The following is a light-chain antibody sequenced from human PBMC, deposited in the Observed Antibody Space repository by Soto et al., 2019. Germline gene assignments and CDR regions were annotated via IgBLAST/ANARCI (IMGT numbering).Light chain of an antibody. V-gene: IGKV1-39*01. CDR2: AAS. CDR3: QQNYSDPLT. J-gene: IGKJ2*01. Sequence: DIQMTQSPSSLSASVGDRVTITCRASQNIRTYLNGYQQRPGKAPKFLIYAASSWQDGVPSRFSGGESGKNSTSTISSLHPKNSATYYCQQNYSDPLTFGQGTKLEIK. CDR1: QNIRTY.